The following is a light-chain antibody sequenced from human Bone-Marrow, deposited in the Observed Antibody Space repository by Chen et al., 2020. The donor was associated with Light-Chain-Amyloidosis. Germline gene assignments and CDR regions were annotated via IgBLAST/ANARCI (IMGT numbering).Light chain of an antibody. Sequence: SYELTQPPSVSVSPGQTARITCSGDDLPTKYAYWYKQKPGQAPVLVIHRDTERPSGISELFSGSSSGTTATLTISGVQAEDEADYHCQSAESSGTYEVIFGGGTKLTVL. V-gene: IGLV3-25*03. CDR1: DLPTKY. J-gene: IGLJ2*01. CDR3: QSAESSGTYEVI. CDR2: RDT.